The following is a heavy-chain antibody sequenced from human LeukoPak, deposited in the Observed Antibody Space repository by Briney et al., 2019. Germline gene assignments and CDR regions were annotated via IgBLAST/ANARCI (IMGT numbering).Heavy chain of an antibody. CDR1: GFSLSSHS. D-gene: IGHD4-11*01. Sequence: PGGSLRLSCVASGFSLSSHSMNWVRQAPGKGLEWVSYISSSSSTIYYADSVRGRFTISRDNARNSLYLQMNSLRAEDTAVYYCARVLSTITAGRATSDYWGQGTLVTVSS. J-gene: IGHJ4*02. CDR2: ISSSSSTI. V-gene: IGHV3-48*01. CDR3: ARVLSTITAGRATSDY.